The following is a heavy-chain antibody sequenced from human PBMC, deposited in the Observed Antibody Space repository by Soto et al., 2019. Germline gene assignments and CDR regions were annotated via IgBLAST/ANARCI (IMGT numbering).Heavy chain of an antibody. Sequence: SETLSLTCSVSGGSVSSNIYYWTWIRQHPGKGPEWIGHIYYSGSTYYNPSPKSRVTISLDMSKNQFSLKLTSVSAADTAVYYCARGYDYDSGGYLFDYWGQGTLVTVSS. D-gene: IGHD3-22*01. CDR1: GGSVSSNIYY. CDR3: ARGYDYDSGGYLFDY. V-gene: IGHV4-31*03. J-gene: IGHJ4*02. CDR2: IYYSGST.